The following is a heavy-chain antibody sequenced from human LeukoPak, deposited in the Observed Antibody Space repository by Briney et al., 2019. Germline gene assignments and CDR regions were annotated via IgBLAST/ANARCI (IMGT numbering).Heavy chain of an antibody. CDR2: INHSGST. Sequence: SETPSLTCAVYGGSFSGYYWSWIRQPPGKGLEWIGEINHSGSTNYNPSLKSRVTISVDTSKNQFSLKLSSVTAADTAVYYCARGRGIVATISRYYYYYYMDVWGKGTTVTVSS. CDR1: GGSFSGYY. J-gene: IGHJ6*03. D-gene: IGHD5-12*01. CDR3: ARGRGIVATISRYYYYYYMDV. V-gene: IGHV4-34*01.